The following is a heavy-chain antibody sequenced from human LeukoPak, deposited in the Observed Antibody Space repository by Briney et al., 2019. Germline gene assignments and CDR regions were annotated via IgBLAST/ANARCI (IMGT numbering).Heavy chain of an antibody. Sequence: SETLSLTCTVSGGSISNYYWTWIRQPPGKGLEWIGYIYYSGSTNYNPSLKSRVTISVDTSKNQFSLKLSSVTAADTAVYYCATAAIYSSSWHLDYWGQGTLVTVSS. J-gene: IGHJ4*02. D-gene: IGHD6-13*01. CDR2: IYYSGST. CDR1: GGSISNYY. V-gene: IGHV4-59*01. CDR3: ATAAIYSSSWHLDY.